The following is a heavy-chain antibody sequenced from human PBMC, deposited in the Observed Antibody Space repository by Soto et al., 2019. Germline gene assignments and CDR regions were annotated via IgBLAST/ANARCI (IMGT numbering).Heavy chain of an antibody. CDR3: ARGRMPTL. V-gene: IGHV3-53*01. CDR2: MYIGGTA. J-gene: IGHJ4*02. CDR1: GFTVSSTD. Sequence: GGSLRLSCAASGFTVSSTDMTWVRQAPGKGLECVSVMYIGGTAYYADSVEGRFTISRDNSKNTLYLQMNSLRVEDTAVYYCARGRMPTLWGQGTLVTVSS. D-gene: IGHD2-2*01.